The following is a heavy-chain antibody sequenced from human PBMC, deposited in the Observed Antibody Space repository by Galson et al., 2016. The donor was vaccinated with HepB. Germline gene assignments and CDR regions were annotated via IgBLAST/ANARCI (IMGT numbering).Heavy chain of an antibody. CDR2: TYYRSKWFN. Sequence: CAISGDSVSNHNAAWHWIRQSPSRGLEWLGKTYYRSKWFNDYAGTVTSRISINPYTYQKQFSLQLNSVPPEDTAVCCCAKQYCRVFEYWGQGTLVTVSS. J-gene: IGHJ4*02. CDR3: AKQYCRVFEY. D-gene: IGHD2/OR15-2a*01. V-gene: IGHV6-1*01. CDR1: GDSVSNHNAA.